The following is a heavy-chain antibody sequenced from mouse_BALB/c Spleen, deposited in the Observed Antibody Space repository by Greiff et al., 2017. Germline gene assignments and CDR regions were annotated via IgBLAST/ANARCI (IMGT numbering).Heavy chain of an antibody. Sequence: QVQLQQSGAELVRPGASVTLSCKASGYTFTDYEMHWVKQTPVHGLEWIGAIDPETGGTAYNQKFKGKATLTADKSSSTAYMELRSLTSEDSAVYYCTRRSTTAAWGFAYWGQGTLVTVSA. CDR3: TRRSTTAAWGFAY. V-gene: IGHV1-15*01. J-gene: IGHJ3*01. CDR1: GYTFTDYE. CDR2: IDPETGGT. D-gene: IGHD1-2*01.